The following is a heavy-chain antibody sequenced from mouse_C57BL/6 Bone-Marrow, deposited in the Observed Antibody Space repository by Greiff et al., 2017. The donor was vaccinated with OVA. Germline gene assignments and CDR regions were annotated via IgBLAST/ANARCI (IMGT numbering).Heavy chain of an antibody. CDR1: GYTFTSYW. V-gene: IGHV1-59*01. D-gene: IGHD4-1*01. CDR2: IDPSDSYT. CDR3: AMGCPMDD. J-gene: IGHJ4*01. Sequence: QVQLQQPGAELVRPGTSVKLSCKASGYTFTSYWMHWVKQRPGQGLEWIGVIDPSDSYTNYNQKFKGKATLTVDTSSSTAYMQLSSLTSEDSAVYYCAMGCPMDDWGQGTSVTVSS.